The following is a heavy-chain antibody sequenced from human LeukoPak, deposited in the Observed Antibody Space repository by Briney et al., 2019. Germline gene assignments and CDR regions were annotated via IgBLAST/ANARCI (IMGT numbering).Heavy chain of an antibody. CDR3: ARAPPTTVTTSYYYYMDV. Sequence: ASVKVSCKASGGTFSSYAISWVRQAPGQGLEWMGWISAYNGNTNYAQKLQGRVTMTTDTSTSTAYMELRSLRSDDTAVYYCARAPPTTVTTSYYYYMDVWGKGTTVTVSS. J-gene: IGHJ6*03. CDR2: ISAYNGNT. D-gene: IGHD4-17*01. V-gene: IGHV1-18*01. CDR1: GGTFSSYA.